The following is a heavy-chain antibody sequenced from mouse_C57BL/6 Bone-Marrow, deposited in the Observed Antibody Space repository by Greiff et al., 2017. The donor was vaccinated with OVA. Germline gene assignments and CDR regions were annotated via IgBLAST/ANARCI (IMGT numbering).Heavy chain of an antibody. J-gene: IGHJ4*01. Sequence: QVQLQPSDAELVKPGASVKISCKVSGYTFTDHTIHWMKQRPEQGLEWIGYIYPRDGSTKYNEKFKGKATLTADKSSSTAYMQLNSLTSEDAAVYFCARYGPANWDYAMDYWGQGTSVTVSS. CDR1: GYTFTDHT. D-gene: IGHD4-1*01. CDR2: IYPRDGST. CDR3: ARYGPANWDYAMDY. V-gene: IGHV1-78*01.